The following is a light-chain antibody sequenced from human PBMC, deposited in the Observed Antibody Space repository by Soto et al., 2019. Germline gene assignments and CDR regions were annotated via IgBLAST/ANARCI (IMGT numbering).Light chain of an antibody. CDR3: CSYADSNNVV. J-gene: IGLJ2*01. CDR1: RSDVGSYNL. V-gene: IGLV2-23*01. CDR2: EDN. Sequence: QSALTQPASVSGSPGQSITISCTGTRSDVGSYNLVSWYLHHPGKAPKLMIYEDNKRPSGVSSRFSGSKSGNTASLTISGLQAEDEADYYCCSYADSNNVVFGGGTKLTVL.